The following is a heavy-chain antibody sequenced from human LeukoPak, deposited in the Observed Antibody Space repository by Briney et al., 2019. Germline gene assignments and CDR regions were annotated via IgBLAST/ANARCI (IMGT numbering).Heavy chain of an antibody. Sequence: GGSLRPSCVASGFTFSSYAMSWVRQAPARGLEWVASLRGDGSTFYADSVKGRFTLSRDESRNTVYLQLTYLRVEDTAVYYCAKASWVSSADAVLWGQGTPVTVSS. CDR1: GFTFSSYA. J-gene: IGHJ4*02. CDR2: LRGDGST. D-gene: IGHD3-16*01. V-gene: IGHV3-23*01. CDR3: AKASWVSSADAVL.